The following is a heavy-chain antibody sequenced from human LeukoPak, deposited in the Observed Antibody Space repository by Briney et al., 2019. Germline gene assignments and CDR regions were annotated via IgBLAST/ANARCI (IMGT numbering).Heavy chain of an antibody. V-gene: IGHV1-2*02. J-gene: IGHJ3*02. CDR3: ARVISTVTTLAAFDI. Sequence: GASVKVSCKASGYTFTGYYMHWVRQAPGQGLEWMGWINPNHGDTNYAQKFQGRVTMTRDTSISTAYMELSRLRSDDTAVYYCARVISTVTTLAAFDIWGQGTMVTVSS. CDR1: GYTFTGYY. D-gene: IGHD4-17*01. CDR2: INPNHGDT.